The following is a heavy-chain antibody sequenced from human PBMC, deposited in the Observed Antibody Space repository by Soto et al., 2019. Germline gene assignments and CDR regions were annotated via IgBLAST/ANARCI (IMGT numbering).Heavy chain of an antibody. CDR1: GFTFSSYA. D-gene: IGHD3-3*01. V-gene: IGHV3-30-3*01. CDR2: ISYDGSNK. J-gene: IGHJ6*02. CDR3: ARVYDFWSGYFYSYYYYGMDV. Sequence: GGSLRLSCAASGFTFSSYAMHWVRQAPGKGLEWVAVISYDGSNKYYADSVKGRFTISRDNSKNTLYLQMNSLRAEDTAVYYCARVYDFWSGYFYSYYYYGMDVWGQGTTVTVSS.